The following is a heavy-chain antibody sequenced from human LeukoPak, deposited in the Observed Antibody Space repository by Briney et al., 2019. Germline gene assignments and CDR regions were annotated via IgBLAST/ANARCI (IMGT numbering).Heavy chain of an antibody. CDR1: RFTFNNHA. J-gene: IGHJ5*02. CDR2: MSGSVRSI. V-gene: IGHV3-23*01. Sequence: GGSLRLSCVASRFTFNNHAMTWVRQAPGKAPEWVSSMSGSVRSIHYADSVKGRFTMSRDNSKSPIYLQMTSLRTKDPAINYCGKRSRVENHQESWGQGTLVIVSS. D-gene: IGHD5-24*01. CDR3: GKRSRVENHQES.